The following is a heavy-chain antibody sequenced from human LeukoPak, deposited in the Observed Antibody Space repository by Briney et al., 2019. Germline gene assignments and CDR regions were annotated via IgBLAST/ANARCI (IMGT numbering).Heavy chain of an antibody. D-gene: IGHD5-12*01. Sequence: GESLKISCKGSGYSFTSYWISWVRQMPGKGLEWMGRIDPSDSYTNYSPSFQGHVTISADKSISTAYLQWSSLKASDTAMYYGGGPEIMGSISYFGYLGQGTLVTVPP. V-gene: IGHV5-10-1*01. CDR1: GYSFTSYW. J-gene: IGHJ4*02. CDR2: IDPSDSYT. CDR3: GGPEIMGSISYFGY.